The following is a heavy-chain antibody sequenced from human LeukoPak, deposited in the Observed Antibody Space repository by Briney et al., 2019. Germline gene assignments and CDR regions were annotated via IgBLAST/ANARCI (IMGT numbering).Heavy chain of an antibody. CDR3: ASYYDSSGYYYSLGYFQH. Sequence: SETLSLTCTVSGGSISSGGYYWSWIRQHPGKGLEWIGYIYYSGSTNYNPSLKSRVTISVDTSKNQFSLKLSSVTAADTAVYYCASYYDSSGYYYSLGYFQHWGQGTLVTVSS. CDR2: IYYSGST. D-gene: IGHD3-22*01. J-gene: IGHJ1*01. V-gene: IGHV4-61*08. CDR1: GGSISSGGYY.